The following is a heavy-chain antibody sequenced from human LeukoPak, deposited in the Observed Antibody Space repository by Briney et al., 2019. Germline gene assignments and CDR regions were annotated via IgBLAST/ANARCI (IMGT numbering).Heavy chain of an antibody. CDR1: GFIFSSHG. Sequence: GGSLRLSCAASGFIFSSHGMSWVRQAPGKGLEWVSAISGSGGSTYYADSVKGRFTISRDNSKNTLYLQVNSLRAEDTAVYYCAIGTSSRYFDYWGQGTLVTVSS. CDR2: ISGSGGST. J-gene: IGHJ4*02. D-gene: IGHD6-13*01. CDR3: AIGTSSRYFDY. V-gene: IGHV3-23*01.